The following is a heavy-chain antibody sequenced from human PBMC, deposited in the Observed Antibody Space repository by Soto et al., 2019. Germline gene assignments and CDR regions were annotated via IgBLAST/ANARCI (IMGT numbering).Heavy chain of an antibody. Sequence: TSATRSLTCTVTFYSVNSYYWSWMRHPPGKGLECMGYVYYSGSTNYNPSLKSRVTISVDTSKNQISLRLKSVTAADTAVYYCARAETSGIHYFDYWGQGSRVTVS. D-gene: IGHD6-13*01. CDR3: ARAETSGIHYFDY. J-gene: IGHJ4*02. CDR1: FYSVNSYY. CDR2: VYYSGST. V-gene: IGHV4-59*02.